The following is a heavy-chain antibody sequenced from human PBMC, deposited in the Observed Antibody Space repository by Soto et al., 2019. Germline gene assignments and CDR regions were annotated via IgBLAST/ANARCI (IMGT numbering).Heavy chain of an antibody. D-gene: IGHD3-3*01. CDR1: GGSISSYY. CDR2: IYYSGST. V-gene: IGHV4-59*08. Sequence: SETLSLTCTVSGGSISSYYWSWIRQPPGKGLEWIGYIYYSGSTNYNPSLKSRVTISVDTSKNQFSLKLSSVTAADTAVYYCARTLRFLEWLLPNYYYYGMDVWGQGTTVTVSS. J-gene: IGHJ6*02. CDR3: ARTLRFLEWLLPNYYYYGMDV.